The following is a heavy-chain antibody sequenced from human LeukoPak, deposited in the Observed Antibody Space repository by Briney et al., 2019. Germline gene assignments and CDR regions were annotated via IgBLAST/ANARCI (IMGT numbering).Heavy chain of an antibody. Sequence: PGGSLRLSCAASGFNFSDYGMHWVRQAPGKGLEWVAVIAYDSSHKYCADSVKGRFTISRDNSKNTLYLQMNSLRPEDTAVYYCAKDGPERIFEYWGQGTPVTVSA. V-gene: IGHV3-30*18. CDR1: GFNFSDYG. CDR3: AKDGPERIFEY. J-gene: IGHJ4*02. CDR2: IAYDSSHK. D-gene: IGHD1-14*01.